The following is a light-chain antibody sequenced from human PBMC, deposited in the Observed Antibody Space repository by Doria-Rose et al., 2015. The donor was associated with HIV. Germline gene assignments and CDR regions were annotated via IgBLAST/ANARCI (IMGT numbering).Light chain of an antibody. CDR1: QSFSSTY. Sequence: EIVLTQSPGTLSLSPGERATLSCRASQSFSSTYLAWYQQKPGQAPSLLIYDASTRATGIPDRFSASGSGTDFTLTINRLEPEDFALYYCHQYGTSWTCGQGTKVEI. J-gene: IGKJ1*01. CDR2: DAS. V-gene: IGKV3-20*01. CDR3: HQYGTSWT.